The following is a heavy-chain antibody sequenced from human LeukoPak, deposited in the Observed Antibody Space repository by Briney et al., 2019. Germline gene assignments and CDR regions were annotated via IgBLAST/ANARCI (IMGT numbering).Heavy chain of an antibody. D-gene: IGHD6-13*01. J-gene: IGHJ5*02. CDR3: ASHKQQLGWFDP. CDR1: GFTFSSYW. V-gene: IGHV3-74*01. Sequence: GGSLRLSCAASGFTFSSYWMHWVRQAPGKGLVWVSRINSDGSSTSYADSVKGRFTISRDNAKNTLYLQMNSLRAEDTAVYYCASHKQQLGWFDPWGQGTLVTVSS. CDR2: INSDGSST.